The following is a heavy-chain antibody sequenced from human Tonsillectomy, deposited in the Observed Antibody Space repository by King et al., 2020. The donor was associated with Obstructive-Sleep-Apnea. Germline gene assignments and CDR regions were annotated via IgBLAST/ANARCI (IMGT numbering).Heavy chain of an antibody. CDR3: ARDPKSIAAAGTVDY. CDR1: GVTFSIYW. Sequence: VQLVESGGGLVQPGGSLRLSCAASGVTFSIYWMSWVRQAPGKGLEWVANIKQDGSEKYYVDSVKGRFTISRENAKNSLYLQMNILRAEDTSVYYCARDPKSIAAAGTVDYWGQGTLVTVSS. D-gene: IGHD6-13*01. J-gene: IGHJ4*02. CDR2: IKQDGSEK. V-gene: IGHV3-7*01.